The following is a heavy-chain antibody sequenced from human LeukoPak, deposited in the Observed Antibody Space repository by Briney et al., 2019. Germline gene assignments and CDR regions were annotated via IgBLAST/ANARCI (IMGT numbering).Heavy chain of an antibody. CDR1: NYTFTAYG. J-gene: IGHJ4*02. CDR3: ARAGHNADDAMLHLRD. CDR2: IIPLFGTA. V-gene: IGHV1-69*06. Sequence: ASVKVSCKTFNYTFTAYGINWVRQAPGQGLEWMGGIIPLFGTAKYAQKVQGRVSITADKSTSTAYMELSSLRSEDTAVYYCARAGHNADDAMLHLRDWGQGTLVTVSS. D-gene: IGHD2-15*01.